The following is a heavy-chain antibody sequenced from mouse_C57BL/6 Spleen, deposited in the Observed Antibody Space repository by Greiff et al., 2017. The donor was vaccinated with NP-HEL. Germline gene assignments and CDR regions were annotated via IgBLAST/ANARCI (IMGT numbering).Heavy chain of an antibody. CDR2: INPNNGGT. Sequence: EVQLQQSGPELVKPGASVKISCKASGYTFTDYYMNWVKQSHGKSLEWIGDINPNNGGTSYNQKFKGKATLTVDKSSSTAYMELRSLTSEDSAVYYCARVGYYGNSWFAYWGQGTLVTVSA. D-gene: IGHD2-1*01. J-gene: IGHJ3*01. CDR1: GYTFTDYY. CDR3: ARVGYYGNSWFAY. V-gene: IGHV1-26*01.